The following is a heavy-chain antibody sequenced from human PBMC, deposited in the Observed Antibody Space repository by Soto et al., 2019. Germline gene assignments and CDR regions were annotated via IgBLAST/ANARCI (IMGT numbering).Heavy chain of an antibody. CDR3: AKGNSRIAVS. Sequence: QVHLVESGAEVKKSGASVKVSCKASGDTFSGYVFLWVRQAPGQGLEWVRSVNPNSGGTCYAQKYRGRVTMTWSSSISTAYMDLWNLRSDATAVYYCAKGNSRIAVSCGQGTLVTVSS. D-gene: IGHD6-19*01. CDR1: GDTFSGYV. CDR2: VNPNSGGT. V-gene: IGHV1-2*02. J-gene: IGHJ5*02.